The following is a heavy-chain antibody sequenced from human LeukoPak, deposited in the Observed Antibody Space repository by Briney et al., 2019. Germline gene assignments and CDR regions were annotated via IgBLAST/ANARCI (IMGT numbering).Heavy chain of an antibody. CDR3: ARHRQLGDVNY. V-gene: IGHV4-4*09. CDR2: IYTSGST. D-gene: IGHD6-6*01. CDR1: GGSISSYY. J-gene: IGHJ4*02. Sequence: PSETLSLTCTVSGGSISSYYWSWIRQPPGKGLEWIGYIYTSGSTNYNPSLKSRVTISVDTSKNQFSLKLSSVTAADTAVYYCARHRQLGDVNYWGQGTLVTVSS.